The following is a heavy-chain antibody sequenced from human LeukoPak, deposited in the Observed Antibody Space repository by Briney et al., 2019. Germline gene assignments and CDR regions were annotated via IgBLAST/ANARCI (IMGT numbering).Heavy chain of an antibody. J-gene: IGHJ3*02. CDR2: VKGDEIST. Sequence: GGSLRLSRAASGFTFTDFWMHWVRQAPGGGLVWVSRVKGDEISTLYADSVKGRFTISRDNAKNTLYLQMNSLRADDTALYYCATGPYSAFEMWGQGTMVTVSS. CDR1: GFTFTDFW. V-gene: IGHV3-74*01. CDR3: ATGPYSAFEM. D-gene: IGHD2-21*01.